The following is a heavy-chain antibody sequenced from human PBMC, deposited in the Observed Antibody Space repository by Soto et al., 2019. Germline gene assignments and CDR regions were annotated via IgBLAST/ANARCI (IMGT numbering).Heavy chain of an antibody. CDR2: IYPGDSDT. CDR1: GYSFTSYW. V-gene: IGHV5-51*01. D-gene: IGHD1-20*01. CDR3: ARGITGTTSPRYFDY. Sequence: PGESLKISCKGSGYSFTSYWIGWVRQMPGKGLEWVGIIYPGDSDTRYSPSFQGQVTISADRSITTAYLQWSSLKASDTAMYYCARGITGTTSPRYFDYWGQGTLVPVSS. J-gene: IGHJ4*02.